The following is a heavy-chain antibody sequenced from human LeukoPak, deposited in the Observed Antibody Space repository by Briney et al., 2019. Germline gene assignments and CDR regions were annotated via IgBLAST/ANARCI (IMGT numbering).Heavy chain of an antibody. Sequence: SETLSLTCAVYGGSFSGYYWSWIRQPPGKGLEWIGSIYYSGSTYYNPSLKSRVTISVDTSKNQFSLKLSSVTAADTAVYYCARAYSSSWYVSGKKDNWFDPWGQGTLVTVSS. V-gene: IGHV4-34*01. CDR2: IYYSGST. CDR1: GGSFSGYY. D-gene: IGHD6-13*01. CDR3: ARAYSSSWYVSGKKDNWFDP. J-gene: IGHJ5*02.